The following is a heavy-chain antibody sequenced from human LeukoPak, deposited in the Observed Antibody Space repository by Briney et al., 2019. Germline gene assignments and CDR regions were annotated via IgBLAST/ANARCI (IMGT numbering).Heavy chain of an antibody. D-gene: IGHD5-24*01. Sequence: SETLSLTCAVYGGSFSTYYWSWIRQSPGKGLEWIAEINHRGDTNYNPSVKSRVTISVDTSKNQFSLKVRSLTAADTAVYYCARDGVATNDWQPDYWGQGTLVTVSS. V-gene: IGHV4-34*01. CDR2: INHRGDT. CDR1: GGSFSTYY. CDR3: ARDGVATNDWQPDY. J-gene: IGHJ4*02.